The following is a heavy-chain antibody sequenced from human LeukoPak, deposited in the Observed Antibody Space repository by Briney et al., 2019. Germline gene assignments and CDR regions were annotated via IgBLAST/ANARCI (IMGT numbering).Heavy chain of an antibody. J-gene: IGHJ4*02. CDR2: IRYDGSNT. CDR1: GFTFSSYG. Sequence: GGSLRLSCAASGFTFSSYGMHWVRHAPGKGLGWVAFIRYDGSNTYYADSVEGRFTLSRDNSKNTLYLQMSSLRAEDTAVYYCAKGAHSLPIDYWGQGTLVTASS. D-gene: IGHD2-21*02. CDR3: AKGAHSLPIDY. V-gene: IGHV3-30*02.